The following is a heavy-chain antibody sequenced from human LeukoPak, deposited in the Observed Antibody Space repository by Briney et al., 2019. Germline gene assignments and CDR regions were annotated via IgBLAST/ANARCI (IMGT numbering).Heavy chain of an antibody. D-gene: IGHD2-21*02. CDR2: IYPGDSDT. CDR3: ARPPAYCGGDCYSDY. J-gene: IGHJ4*02. Sequence: GESLKISCKGSGYSFTSYWIGWVRQMPGKVLEWMGIIYPGDSDTRYSPSFQGQVTISADKSISTAYLQWSSLKASDTAMYYCARPPAYCGGDCYSDYWGQGTLVTVSS. V-gene: IGHV5-51*01. CDR1: GYSFTSYW.